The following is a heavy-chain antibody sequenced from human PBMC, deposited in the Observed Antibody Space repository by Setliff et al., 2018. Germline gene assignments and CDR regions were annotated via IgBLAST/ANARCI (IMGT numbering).Heavy chain of an antibody. J-gene: IGHJ5*02. Sequence: GGSLRLSCTASGFTFRKHALAWVRQAPGKGLQWVSSVSGSGMTRDYTDSVKGRFTVSRDNAKNSLYLQMDSLRAEDTAVYYCAGSRAWIPFLESWGQGTLVTVSS. D-gene: IGHD3-3*01. CDR2: VSGSGMTR. V-gene: IGHV3-48*03. CDR3: AGSRAWIPFLES. CDR1: GFTFRKHA.